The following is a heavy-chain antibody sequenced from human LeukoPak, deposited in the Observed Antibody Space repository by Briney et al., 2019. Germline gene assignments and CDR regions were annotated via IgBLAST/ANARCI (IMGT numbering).Heavy chain of an antibody. Sequence: GGSLRLSCAASGFTFSGYWMSWVRQAPGKGLEWVSNINPDGSAKYYEDSVRGRFAISRDNAKNSLYLQMNSLRAEDTAVYYCTRDSGRREENWGQGTLVTVSS. D-gene: IGHD6-6*01. CDR1: GFTFSGYW. V-gene: IGHV3-7*01. J-gene: IGHJ4*02. CDR3: TRDSGRREEN. CDR2: INPDGSAK.